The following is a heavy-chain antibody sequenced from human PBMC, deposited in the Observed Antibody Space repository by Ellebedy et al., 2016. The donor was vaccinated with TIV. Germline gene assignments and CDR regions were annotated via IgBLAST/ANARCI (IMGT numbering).Heavy chain of an antibody. V-gene: IGHV1-69*06. CDR2: IIPIFGTA. CDR1: GGTFSSYA. Sequence: SVKVSXXASGGTFSSYANSWVRQAPGQGLEWMGGIIPIFGTANYAQKFQGRVTITADKSTSTAYMELSSLRSEDTAVYYCARGLLDIVVVPAAKSYYYGMDVWGQGTTVTVSS. CDR3: ARGLLDIVVVPAAKSYYYGMDV. D-gene: IGHD2-2*01. J-gene: IGHJ6*02.